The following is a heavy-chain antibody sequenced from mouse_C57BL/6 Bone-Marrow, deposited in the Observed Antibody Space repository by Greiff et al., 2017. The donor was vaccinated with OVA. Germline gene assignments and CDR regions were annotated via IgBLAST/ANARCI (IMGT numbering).Heavy chain of an antibody. CDR1: GYTFTDYY. CDR2: INPYNGGT. Sequence: EVQLQQSGPVLVKPGASVKMSCKASGYTFTDYYMNWVKQSHGKSLEWIGVINPYNGGTSYNQKFKGKATLTVDKSSSTAYMELNSLTSEDSAVDYCARSNWAYFDYWGQGTTLTVSA. D-gene: IGHD4-1*01. J-gene: IGHJ2*01. V-gene: IGHV1-19*01. CDR3: ARSNWAYFDY.